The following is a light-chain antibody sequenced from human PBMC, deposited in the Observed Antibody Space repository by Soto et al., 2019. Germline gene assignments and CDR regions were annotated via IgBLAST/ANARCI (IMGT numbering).Light chain of an antibody. Sequence: ETVLTQSPGTLSLSPGAGITLSCRASQSISSIYFAWYQQKRGQAPRLLIYGASSRATGIPDRFSGSGSGTDFTLTISRLEPDDFAVYYCEYYGSSPRTFCQGTKVDI. J-gene: IGKJ1*01. CDR1: QSISSIY. V-gene: IGKV3-20*01. CDR3: EYYGSSPRT. CDR2: GAS.